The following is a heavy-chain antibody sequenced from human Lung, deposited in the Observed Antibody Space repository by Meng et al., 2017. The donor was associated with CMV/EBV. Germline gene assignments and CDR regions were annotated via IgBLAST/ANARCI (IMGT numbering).Heavy chain of an antibody. J-gene: IGHJ4*02. V-gene: IGHV3-48*03. CDR3: ARDRDTHYCYSDSCYGLAY. D-gene: IGHD2/OR15-2a*01. CDR1: GFTFRSYG. CDR2: ISATGDTI. Sequence: SCAGSGFTFRSYGMSWVRQAPGRGLEWISYISATGDTIHYADSVKGRFTVSRDNTKSSVYLRMNSLGAEDTAVYYCARDRDTHYCYSDSCYGLAYWGQGTLVTVSS.